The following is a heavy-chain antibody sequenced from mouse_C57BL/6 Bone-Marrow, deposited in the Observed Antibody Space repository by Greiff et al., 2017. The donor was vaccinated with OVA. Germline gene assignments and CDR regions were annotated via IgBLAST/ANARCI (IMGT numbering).Heavy chain of an antibody. Sequence: QVQLQQSGPELVKPGASVKISCKASGYAFSSSWMNWVKQRPGKGLEWIGRIYPGDGDTNYNGKFKGKATLTADKSSSTAYMQLSSLTSEDSAVYFCARLATTVEGGFFAYWGQGTLVTVSA. V-gene: IGHV1-82*01. D-gene: IGHD1-1*01. CDR3: ARLATTVEGGFFAY. J-gene: IGHJ3*01. CDR1: GYAFSSSW. CDR2: IYPGDGDT.